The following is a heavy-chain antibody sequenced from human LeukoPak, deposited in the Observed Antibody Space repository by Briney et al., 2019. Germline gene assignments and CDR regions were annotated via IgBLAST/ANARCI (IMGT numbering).Heavy chain of an antibody. CDR2: IYYSGST. V-gene: IGHV4-59*01. J-gene: IGHJ4*02. D-gene: IGHD3-22*01. CDR1: GGSISSYY. CDR3: ARVGYYDSSPFDY. Sequence: SETLSLTCTVSGGSISSYYWSWIRQPPGKGLEWIGYIYYSGSTNYNPSPKSRVTISVDTSKNQFSLKLSSVTAADTAVYYCARVGYYDSSPFDYWGQGTLVTASS.